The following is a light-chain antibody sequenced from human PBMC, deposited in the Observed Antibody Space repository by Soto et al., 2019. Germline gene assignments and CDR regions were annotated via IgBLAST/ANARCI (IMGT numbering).Light chain of an antibody. CDR1: QSISTY. V-gene: IGKV1-39*01. CDR3: QQGSFALT. CDR2: AAS. Sequence: DIQMTQSPSSLSASVGDRVTITCRAGQSISTYLNWYQQKLGKAPKLLISAASSLQGGVPSRFSGSGSGTDFTLTISSLQPEDFATYYCQQGSFALTFGGGTKVDIK. J-gene: IGKJ4*01.